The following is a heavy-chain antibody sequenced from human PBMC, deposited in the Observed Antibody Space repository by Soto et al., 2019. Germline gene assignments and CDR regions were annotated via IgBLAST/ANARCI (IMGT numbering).Heavy chain of an antibody. CDR3: ARGVKGSSWYWFDP. CDR2: IHYSGNT. V-gene: IGHV4-59*08. Sequence: PSETLSLTCTVSGGSISSYYWSWIRQPPGKGLEWIGYIHYSGNTNYNPSLRSRVTVSVDTSKNHFSLKLNSVTAAETAVYYWARGVKGSSWYWFDPWGQGTLVTVSS. J-gene: IGHJ5*02. CDR1: GGSISSYY. D-gene: IGHD6-13*01.